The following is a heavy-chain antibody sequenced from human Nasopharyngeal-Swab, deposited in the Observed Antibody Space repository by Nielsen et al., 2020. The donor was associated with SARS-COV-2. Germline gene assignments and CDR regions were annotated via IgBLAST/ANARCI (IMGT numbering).Heavy chain of an antibody. CDR3: ASLIGGFDY. Sequence: WVRQAPGQGLEWMGWINPNSGGTNYAQKFQGWVTMTRDTSISTAYMELSRLRSDDTAVYYCASLIGGFDYWGQGTLVTVSS. CDR2: INPNSGGT. V-gene: IGHV1-2*04. J-gene: IGHJ4*02. D-gene: IGHD3-10*01.